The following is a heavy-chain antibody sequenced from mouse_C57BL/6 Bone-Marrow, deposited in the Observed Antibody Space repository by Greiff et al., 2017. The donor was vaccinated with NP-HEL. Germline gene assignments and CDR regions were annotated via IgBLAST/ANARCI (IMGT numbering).Heavy chain of an antibody. CDR3: ARDLGWLPFAY. CDR2: ISDGGSYT. CDR1: GFTFSSYA. Sequence: EVKVEESGGGLVKPGGSLKLSCAASGFTFSSYAMSWVRQTPEKRLEWVATISDGGSYTYYPDNVKGRFTISRDNAKNNLYLQMSHLKSEDTAMYYCARDLGWLPFAYWGQGTLVTVSA. V-gene: IGHV5-4*01. D-gene: IGHD2-3*01. J-gene: IGHJ3*01.